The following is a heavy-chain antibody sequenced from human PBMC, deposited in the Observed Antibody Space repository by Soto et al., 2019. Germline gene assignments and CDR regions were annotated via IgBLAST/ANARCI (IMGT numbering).Heavy chain of an antibody. CDR1: GFSLSTSGVG. CDR2: VYWNDDK. J-gene: IGHJ4*02. D-gene: IGHD6-19*01. CDR3: VYTVYSGGWFDY. V-gene: IGHV2-5*01. Sequence: SCPTLVNPTQTLTLTCTFSGFSLSTSGVGVGWIRQPPGKALEWLAVVYWNDDKRYSPSLKSRLTITKDTSKSQVVLTVTNMDPVDTATHYCVYTVYSGGWFDYWGQGTLVTVSS.